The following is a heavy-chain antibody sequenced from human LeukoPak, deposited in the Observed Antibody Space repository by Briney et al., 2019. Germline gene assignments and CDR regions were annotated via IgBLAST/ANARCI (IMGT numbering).Heavy chain of an antibody. D-gene: IGHD3-22*01. CDR1: GFTFSSYS. CDR2: ISAISSSST. CDR3: VRDFHRRYYDSSGYNAFDI. V-gene: IGHV3-48*04. J-gene: IGHJ3*02. Sequence: GESLKISCAASGFTFSSYSMNWVRQAPGKGLEWVSYISAISSSSTYYADSVKGRFTISRDNAKNSLYLQMNSLRAEDTAVYYCVRDFHRRYYDSSGYNAFDIWGQGTMVTVSS.